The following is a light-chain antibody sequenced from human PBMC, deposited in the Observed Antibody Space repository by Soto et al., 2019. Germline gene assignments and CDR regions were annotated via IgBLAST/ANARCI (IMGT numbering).Light chain of an antibody. V-gene: IGKV3-11*01. CDR1: QSISAY. CDR2: DAA. J-gene: IGKJ2*01. CDR3: QQRSNWPLLYI. Sequence: EIVLTQSPATLSLSPGDRATLSCRASQSISAYLAWYQQKPGQAPRLIIFDAANRATGIPARFSGSGSGTDFTLTISSLEPEDFAVYYCQQRSNWPLLYIFGQGTKLEIK.